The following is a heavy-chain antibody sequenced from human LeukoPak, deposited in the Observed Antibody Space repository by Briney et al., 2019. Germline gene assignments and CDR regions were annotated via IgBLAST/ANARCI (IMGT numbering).Heavy chain of an antibody. J-gene: IGHJ4*02. CDR3: TTDQVSYQYY. V-gene: IGHV3-30*02. Sequence: PGGSLRLSCAASGFTFSSYGMHWVRQAPGKGLEWVAFIRYDGSNKYYADSVKGRFTISRDNSKNSLYLQMNSLKAEDTAVYYCTTDQVSYQYYWGQGTLVTVSS. D-gene: IGHD1-26*01. CDR2: IRYDGSNK. CDR1: GFTFSSYG.